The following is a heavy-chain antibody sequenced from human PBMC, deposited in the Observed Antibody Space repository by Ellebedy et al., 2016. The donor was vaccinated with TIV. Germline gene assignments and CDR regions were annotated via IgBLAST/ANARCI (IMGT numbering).Heavy chain of an antibody. D-gene: IGHD3-9*01. CDR2: IHDRGTT. V-gene: IGHV4-39*07. J-gene: IGHJ4*02. CDR3: ARAIHFDWLLPPAFDY. CDR1: GDSITSSTYL. Sequence: MPSETLSLTCTVSGDSITSSTYLWGWPRQPPGKGLEWLATIHDRGTTYYNPSLKSRVTISVDTSKNQFSLRLNSVTAADTAIYYCARAIHFDWLLPPAFDYWGRGALVTVSS.